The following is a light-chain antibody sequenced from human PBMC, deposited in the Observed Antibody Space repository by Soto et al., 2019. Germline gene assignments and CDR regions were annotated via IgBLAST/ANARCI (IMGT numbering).Light chain of an antibody. Sequence: EIVLTQSPGTLSLSPGERATLSCRASQSVSSSYLAWYQQKPGQPPRLLIYGASNSAVGTPDRFGGGGVGTGFTLTISRLELEVFAVYYSQQNSPPRYTLGQGTKREIK. J-gene: IGKJ2*01. CDR3: QQNSPPRYT. CDR1: QSVSSSY. CDR2: GAS. V-gene: IGKV3-20*01.